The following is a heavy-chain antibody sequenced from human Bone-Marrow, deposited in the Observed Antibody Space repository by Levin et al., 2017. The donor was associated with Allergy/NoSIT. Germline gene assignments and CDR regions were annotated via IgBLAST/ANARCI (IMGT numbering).Heavy chain of an antibody. J-gene: IGHJ4*02. CDR3: GKEGGGSGWYTVDF. V-gene: IGHV3-23*01. D-gene: IGHD6-19*01. CDR1: GFPFSNYA. Sequence: LSLTCAASGFPFSNYAISWVRQAPGKGLEWISAISGSGDRTYFADSVKGRFSISRDNSKKTLYLQMNSLRAEDTAFYYCGKEGGGSGWYTVDFWGPGTLVTVSP. CDR2: ISGSGDRT.